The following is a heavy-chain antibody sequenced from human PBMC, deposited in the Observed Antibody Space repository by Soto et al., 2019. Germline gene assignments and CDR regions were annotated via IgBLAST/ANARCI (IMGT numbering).Heavy chain of an antibody. D-gene: IGHD5-18*01. J-gene: IGHJ4*02. CDR2: IYYSGST. CDR1: GGSISSYY. V-gene: IGHV4-59*01. Sequence: PSETLSLPCTVSGGSISSYYWSWIRQPPGKGLEWSGYIYYSGSTNYNPSLKSRVTISVHTSKNQLSLKLSSVTAADTPVYSCARLEFGYSSQYYFDYWGPGPPVTVFS. CDR3: ARLEFGYSSQYYFDY.